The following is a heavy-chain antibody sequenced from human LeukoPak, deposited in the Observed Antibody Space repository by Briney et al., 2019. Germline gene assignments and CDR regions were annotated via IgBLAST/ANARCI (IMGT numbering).Heavy chain of an antibody. J-gene: IGHJ4*02. CDR3: ARGYSSGWVDY. Sequence: ASVKVSCKASGGTFSSYAISWVRQAPGQGLEWMGGIIPILGTANYAQKFQGRITITADESTSTAYMELSSLRSEDTAVYYCARGYSSGWVDYWGQGTLVTVSS. CDR1: GGTFSSYA. V-gene: IGHV1-69*01. D-gene: IGHD6-19*01. CDR2: IIPILGTA.